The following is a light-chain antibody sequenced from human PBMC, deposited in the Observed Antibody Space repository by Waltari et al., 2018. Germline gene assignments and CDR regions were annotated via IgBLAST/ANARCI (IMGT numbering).Light chain of an antibody. J-gene: IGKJ5*01. CDR2: WAS. V-gene: IGKV4-1*01. CDR1: QSVLYTNNKNY. CDR3: QQFYTTPMT. Sequence: IVMTQSPDSLALSLGERATITSKSSQSVLYTNNKNYLGWYQQKPGQPPKLLIDWASTRESGVPDRFSGSGSGTDFTLTISSLQAEDVAVYYCQQFYTTPMTFGQGTRLEIK.